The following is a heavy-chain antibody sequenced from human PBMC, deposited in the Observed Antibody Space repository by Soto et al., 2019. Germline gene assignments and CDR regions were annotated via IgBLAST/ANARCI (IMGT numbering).Heavy chain of an antibody. J-gene: IGHJ4*02. V-gene: IGHV4-30-4*01. CDR3: ARAYYDVLTGYYVRYFDY. D-gene: IGHD3-9*01. CDR2: IFHSGTT. Sequence: SQTRSLTCSVSVGSTNSGDYYWSWNLQPPWKSLEWIGYIFHSGTTYYNPSLKSRVAISIDTSKRQFSLKLRSVTAADTAVYYCARAYYDVLTGYYVRYFDYWGQGNPVTVSS. CDR1: VGSTNSGDYY.